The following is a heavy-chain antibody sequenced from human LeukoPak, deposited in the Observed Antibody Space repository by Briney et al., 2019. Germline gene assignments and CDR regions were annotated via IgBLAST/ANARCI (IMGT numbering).Heavy chain of an antibody. V-gene: IGHV1-2*02. CDR2: INPNSGGT. J-gene: IGHJ4*02. D-gene: IGHD6-6*01. CDR1: GYTFTGYY. CDR3: ARDPRHLYRYTSSLHFDY. Sequence: GASVKVSCKASGYTFTGYYMHWVRQAPGQGLEWMGWINPNSGGTNYAQKFQGRVTMTRDTSISTAYMELSRLRSDDTAVYYCARDPRHLYRYTSSLHFDYWGQGTLVTVSS.